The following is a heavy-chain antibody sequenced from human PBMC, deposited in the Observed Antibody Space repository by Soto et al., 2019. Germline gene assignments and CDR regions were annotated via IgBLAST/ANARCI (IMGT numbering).Heavy chain of an antibody. D-gene: IGHD3-22*01. V-gene: IGHV4-31*03. J-gene: IGHJ4*02. Sequence: SETLSLTCTISGTTVNIDAYYWTWVLQHPGKCLEWLGYIYYSGSANYNPSLKSRIRMSLDTSKNQFSLFLTSVTGADTAIYYCAREWRHFFEGCGYYSALTDWGQGARVTVSS. CDR3: AREWRHFFEGCGYYSALTD. CDR1: GTTVNIDAYY. CDR2: IYYSGSA.